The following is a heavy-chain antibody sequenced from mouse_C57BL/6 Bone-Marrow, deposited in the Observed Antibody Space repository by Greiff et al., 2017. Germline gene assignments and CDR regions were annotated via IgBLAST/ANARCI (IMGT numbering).Heavy chain of an antibody. CDR3: ARHGSYPYAMDY. CDR1: GYTFTEYT. D-gene: IGHD2-12*01. CDR2: FYPGSGSI. V-gene: IGHV1-62-2*01. J-gene: IGHJ4*01. Sequence: QVQLQQSGAELVKPGASVKLSCKASGYTFTEYTIPWVKQRTGQGLEWIGWFYPGSGSIKYNEKFKDKATLAEDKSSSTVYMELSRLTSEDSAVYFCARHGSYPYAMDYWGQGTAATVSS.